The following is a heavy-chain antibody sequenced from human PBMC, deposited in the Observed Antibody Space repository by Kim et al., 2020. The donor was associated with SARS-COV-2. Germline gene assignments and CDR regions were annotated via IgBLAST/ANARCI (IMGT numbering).Heavy chain of an antibody. J-gene: IGHJ4*02. CDR3: ARDRGTTGTTDY. CDR2: INPNSGGT. CDR1: GYTFTGYY. Sequence: ASVKVSCKASGYTFTGYYMHWVRQAPGQGLEWMGWINPNSGGTNYAQKFQGRVTMTRDTSISTAYMELSRLRSDDTAVYYCARDRGTTGTTDYWGQGTLVTVSS. D-gene: IGHD1-1*01. V-gene: IGHV1-2*02.